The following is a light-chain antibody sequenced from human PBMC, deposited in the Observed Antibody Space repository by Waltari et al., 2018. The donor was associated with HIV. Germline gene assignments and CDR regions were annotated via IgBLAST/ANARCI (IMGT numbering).Light chain of an antibody. CDR2: HNH. CDR3: AAWDVSLSGLWV. J-gene: IGLJ3*02. V-gene: IGLV1-44*01. CDR1: RSNIGTNT. Sequence: QSVMTQPPSASATPGQTVTISCSGSRSNIGTNTVNWYQQLPGTAPKLLIYHNHQRPAGVPDRFSGSKSGTSASLAISGLQSEDEAAYYCAAWDVSLSGLWVFGGGTKLTVL.